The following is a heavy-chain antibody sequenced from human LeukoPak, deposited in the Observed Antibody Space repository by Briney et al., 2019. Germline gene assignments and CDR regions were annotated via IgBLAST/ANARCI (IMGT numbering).Heavy chain of an antibody. D-gene: IGHD3-9*01. CDR3: ARSPHILTGENFDY. CDR1: GYSFTAYY. CDR2: INPNSGGT. J-gene: IGHJ4*02. V-gene: IGHV1-2*02. Sequence: ASVKVSCKASGYSFTAYYMHWVRQAPGQGLEWMGWINPNSGGTNYAQKFQGRVTMTRDTSITTAYMEMSRLRSDDTALYYCARSPHILTGENFDYWGQGTLVTVSS.